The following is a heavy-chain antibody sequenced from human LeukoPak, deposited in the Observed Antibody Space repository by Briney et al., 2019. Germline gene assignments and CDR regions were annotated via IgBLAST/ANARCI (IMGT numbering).Heavy chain of an antibody. D-gene: IGHD5-24*01. J-gene: IGHJ6*02. V-gene: IGHV3-11*01. CDR1: GFTFSDYY. CDR2: ISSSGSTI. CDR3: AREWLEMATTDYYGMDV. Sequence: GGSLRLSCAASGFTFSDYYMSWIRQAPGKGLEWVSYISSSGSTIYYADSVKGRFTISRDNAKNSLYLQMNSLRAEDTAVYYCAREWLEMATTDYYGMDVWGQGTTVTVSS.